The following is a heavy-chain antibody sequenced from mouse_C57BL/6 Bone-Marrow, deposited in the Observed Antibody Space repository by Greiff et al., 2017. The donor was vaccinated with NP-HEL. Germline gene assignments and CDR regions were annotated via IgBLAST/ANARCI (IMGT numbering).Heavy chain of an antibody. V-gene: IGHV5-4*01. CDR2: ISDGGSYT. Sequence: EVHLVESGGGLVKPGGSLKLSCAASGFTFSSYAMSWVRQTPEKRLEWVATISDGGSYTYYPDNVKGRFTISRDNAKNNLYLQMSHLKSEDTAMYYCARDPRFAYWGQGTLVTVSA. J-gene: IGHJ3*01. CDR1: GFTFSSYA. CDR3: ARDPRFAY.